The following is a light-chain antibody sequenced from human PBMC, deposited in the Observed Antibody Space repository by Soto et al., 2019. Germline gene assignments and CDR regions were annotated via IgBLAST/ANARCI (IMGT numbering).Light chain of an antibody. V-gene: IGLV4-69*01. J-gene: IGLJ1*01. CDR1: SGHSSYA. CDR2: LNSDGSH. CDR3: QTWGTGIRV. Sequence: QAVVTQSPSASASLGASVKLTCTLSSGHSSYAIAWYQQQPEKGPRYLMKLNSDGSHSKGDGIPDRFSGSSSGAERYLTISSLQSEDEADYYCQTWGTGIRVFGTGTKLTVL.